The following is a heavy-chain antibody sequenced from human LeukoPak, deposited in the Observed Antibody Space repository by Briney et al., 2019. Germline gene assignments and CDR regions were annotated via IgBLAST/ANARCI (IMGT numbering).Heavy chain of an antibody. CDR3: AKDDYDFWSGTGPYYFDY. CDR2: ISYDGSNK. Sequence: GGSLRLSCAASGFTFSSYAMHWVRQAPGKGLEWVAVISYDGSNKYYADSVKGRFTISRDNSKNTLYLQMNSLRAEDTAVYYCAKDDYDFWSGTGPYYFDYWGQGTLVTVSS. CDR1: GFTFSSYA. J-gene: IGHJ4*02. V-gene: IGHV3-30-3*01. D-gene: IGHD3-3*01.